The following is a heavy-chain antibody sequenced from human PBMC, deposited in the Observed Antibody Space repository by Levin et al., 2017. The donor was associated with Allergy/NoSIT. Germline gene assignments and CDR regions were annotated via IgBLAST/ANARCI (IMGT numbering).Heavy chain of an antibody. V-gene: IGHV3-7*01. CDR2: IKQDGSEK. Sequence: GGSLRLSCAASGFTFSSYWMSWVRQAPGKGLEWVANIKQDGSEKYYVDSVKGRFTISRDDAKNSLYLQMNSLRAEDTAVYYCARDRHPYILTGYSSTFDYWGQGTLVTVSS. D-gene: IGHD3-9*01. J-gene: IGHJ4*02. CDR1: GFTFSSYW. CDR3: ARDRHPYILTGYSSTFDY.